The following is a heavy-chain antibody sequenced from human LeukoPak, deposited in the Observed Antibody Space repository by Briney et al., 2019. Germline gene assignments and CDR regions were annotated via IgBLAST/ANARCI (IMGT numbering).Heavy chain of an antibody. J-gene: IGHJ6*02. CDR2: IIPIFGIA. CDR1: GGTFSSYA. CDR3: ANRGLGGMVRDLYYYYGMDV. Sequence: SVKASCKASGGTFSSYAISWVRQAPGQGLEWMGRIIPIFGIANYAQKFQGRATITADKSTSTAYMELSSLRSEDTAVYYCANRGLGGMVRDLYYYYGMDVWGQGTTVTVSS. V-gene: IGHV1-69*04. D-gene: IGHD3-10*01.